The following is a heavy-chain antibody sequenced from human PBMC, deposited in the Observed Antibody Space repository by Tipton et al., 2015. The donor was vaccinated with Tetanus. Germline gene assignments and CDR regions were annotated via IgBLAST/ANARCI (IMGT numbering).Heavy chain of an antibody. CDR2: VSYSGRT. J-gene: IGHJ4*02. D-gene: IGHD3-3*01. CDR1: GGSVRSGSYY. Sequence: TLSLTCTVSGGSVRSGSYYWNWIRQPPGKGLEWLAYVSYSGRTNSNYSLKSRITISQDTSKNQFSLRLTSVTAADTAVYYCARANYDSFKKGPFDSWGQGSLVIVSS. V-gene: IGHV4-61*01. CDR3: ARANYDSFKKGPFDS.